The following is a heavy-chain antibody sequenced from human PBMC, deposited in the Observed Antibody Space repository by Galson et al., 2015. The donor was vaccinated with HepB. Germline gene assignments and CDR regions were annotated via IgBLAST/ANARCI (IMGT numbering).Heavy chain of an antibody. D-gene: IGHD3-10*01. CDR2: FDPEDGET. Sequence: SVKASCKVSGYTLTELSMHWVRQAPGKGLEWMGGFDPEDGETIYAQKFQGRVTMTEDTSTDTAYMELSSLRSEDTAVYYCATDRYYYGSGSSPSVWYFWGQGTLVTVSS. V-gene: IGHV1-24*01. J-gene: IGHJ4*02. CDR3: ATDRYYYGSGSSPSVWYF. CDR1: GYTLTELS.